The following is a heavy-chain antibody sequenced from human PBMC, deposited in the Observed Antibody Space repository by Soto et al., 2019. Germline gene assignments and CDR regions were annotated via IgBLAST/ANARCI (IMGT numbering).Heavy chain of an antibody. CDR1: GGTFSSYT. CDR3: ARGLGDVTDENWFDP. D-gene: IGHD3-10*01. J-gene: IGHJ5*02. CDR2: IIPILGIA. V-gene: IGHV1-69*02. Sequence: QVQLVQSGAEVKKPGSSVKVSCKASGGTFSSYTISCVRQAPGQGLEWMGRIIPILGIANYAQTFQGRVTITADKSTSTDYMELSSMIAEDTAVYYWARGLGDVTDENWFDPWGQGTLVTVSS.